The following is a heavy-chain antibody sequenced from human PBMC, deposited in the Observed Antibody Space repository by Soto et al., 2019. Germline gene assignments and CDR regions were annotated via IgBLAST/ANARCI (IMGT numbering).Heavy chain of an antibody. CDR3: AADTAYSGYGRFDP. CDR2: ISSSSSTI. Sequence: GGSLRLSCAASGFTFSSYSMNWVRQAPGKGLEWVSYISSSSSTIYYADSVKGRFTISRDNAKNSLYLQMNSLKADDTAIYYCAADTAYSGYGRFDPWGQGTLVTVSS. V-gene: IGHV3-48*04. CDR1: GFTFSSYS. J-gene: IGHJ5*02. D-gene: IGHD5-12*01.